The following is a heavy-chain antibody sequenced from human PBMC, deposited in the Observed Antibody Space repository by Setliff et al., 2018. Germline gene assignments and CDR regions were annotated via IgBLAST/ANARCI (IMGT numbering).Heavy chain of an antibody. J-gene: IGHJ3*02. CDR2: IYYSGST. V-gene: IGHV4-59*01. D-gene: IGHD6-19*01. CDR3: ARAGLGYSSGWCGHDAFDI. Sequence: ASETLSLTCTVSGGSISSYYWSWIRQPPGKGLEWIGYIYYSGSTNYNPSLKSRVTISVDTSKNQFSLKLSSVTAAGTAVYYCARAGLGYSSGWCGHDAFDIWGQGTMVTVSS. CDR1: GGSISSYY.